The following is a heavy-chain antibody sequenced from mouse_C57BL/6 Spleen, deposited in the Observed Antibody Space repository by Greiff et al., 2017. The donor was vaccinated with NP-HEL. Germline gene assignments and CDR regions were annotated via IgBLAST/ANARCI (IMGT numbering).Heavy chain of an antibody. D-gene: IGHD2-10*01. V-gene: IGHV1-64*01. CDR1: GYTFTSYW. J-gene: IGHJ2*01. CDR3: ARSPGALLF. Sequence: QVQLQQPGAELVKPGASVKLSCKASGYTFTSYWMHWVKQRPGQGLEWIGMIHPNSGSTNYNEKFKSKATLTVDKSSSTAYMQLSSLTSGDSAVYYCARSPGALLFWGEGTTLTVSS. CDR2: IHPNSGST.